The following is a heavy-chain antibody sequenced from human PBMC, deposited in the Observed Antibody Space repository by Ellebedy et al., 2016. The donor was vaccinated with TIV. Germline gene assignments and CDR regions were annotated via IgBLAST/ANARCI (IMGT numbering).Heavy chain of an antibody. CDR3: TRFDSSLTNYLET. Sequence: PAGSLRLSCAASGFTFSDASMHWVRHASGKGMEWVGRIRSKANSYATAYAASVKGRFTISRDDSKNTAFLQMNSLKTEDTAVYYCTRFDSSLTNYLETWGQGALVTVSS. V-gene: IGHV3-73*01. CDR2: IRSKANSYAT. CDR1: GFTFSDAS. J-gene: IGHJ4*02. D-gene: IGHD4/OR15-4a*01.